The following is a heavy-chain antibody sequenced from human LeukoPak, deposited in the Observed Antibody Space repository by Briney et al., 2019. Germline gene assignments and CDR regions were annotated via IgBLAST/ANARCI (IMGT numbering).Heavy chain of an antibody. D-gene: IGHD1-1*01. V-gene: IGHV4-4*07. J-gene: IGHJ4*02. CDR1: GGSIINYY. Sequence: SETLSLTCTVSGGSIINYYWSCIRQSAGEGLEWIGRISTTGITNFSPSLKSRVTMSVDTSKNQFSLKLSSVTAADTAVYYCARQIVGGSRYLDYFDYWGQGTLVTVSS. CDR3: ARQIVGGSRYLDYFDY. CDR2: ISTTGIT.